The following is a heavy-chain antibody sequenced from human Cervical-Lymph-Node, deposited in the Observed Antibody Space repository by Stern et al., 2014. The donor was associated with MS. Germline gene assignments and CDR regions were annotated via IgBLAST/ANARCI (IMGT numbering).Heavy chain of an antibody. CDR1: GFTFSSYS. Sequence: EVQLVESGGGLVKPGGSLRLSCAASGFTFSSYSMNWVRQAPGRGLEWVAAVSGGGGDPHYADSVKGRFTISRKNSKKTLYLDMNNLRPEDSAIYFCATAPYYIDNRSQYYFNNWGQGTLVTVSS. CDR2: VSGGGGDP. V-gene: IGHV3-21*03. CDR3: ATAPYYIDNRSQYYFNN. J-gene: IGHJ4*02. D-gene: IGHD3-22*01.